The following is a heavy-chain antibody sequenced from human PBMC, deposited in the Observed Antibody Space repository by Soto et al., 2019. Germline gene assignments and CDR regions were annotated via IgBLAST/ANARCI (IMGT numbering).Heavy chain of an antibody. D-gene: IGHD2-15*01. V-gene: IGHV3-23*01. J-gene: IGHJ4*02. CDR3: AKDFVGSLADFFDS. CDR2: ISGGGGTT. CDR1: GFTFSSYA. Sequence: GGSLRLSCAASGFTFSSYAMSWVRQAPGKGMEWVASISGGGGTTYYADSVKGRFTVSRDNSKNTLYLDMNSLRTEDAALYYCAKDFVGSLADFFDSWXQGTLVTVSS.